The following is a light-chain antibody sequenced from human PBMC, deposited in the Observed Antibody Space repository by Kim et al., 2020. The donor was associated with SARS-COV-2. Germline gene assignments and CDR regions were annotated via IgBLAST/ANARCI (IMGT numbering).Light chain of an antibody. CDR3: NSRDSNDNVV. J-gene: IGLJ2*01. Sequence: SSELTQDPAVSVALGQTVRLTCQGDSLRSYYASWYQQKPGQAPILVIYGKNNRPSGIPYRFSGSSSGNTASLTITGTQAGDEADYHCNSRDSNDNVVIGGGTKLTVI. CDR2: GKN. V-gene: IGLV3-19*01. CDR1: SLRSYY.